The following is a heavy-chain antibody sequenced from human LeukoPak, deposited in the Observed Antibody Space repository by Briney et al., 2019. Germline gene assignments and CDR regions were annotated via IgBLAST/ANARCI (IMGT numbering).Heavy chain of an antibody. V-gene: IGHV1-69*13. CDR2: IIPIFGTA. CDR1: GYTFIAYH. Sequence: ASVKVSCKASGYTFIAYHMHWVRQAPGQGLEWMGGIIPIFGTANYAQKFQGRVTITADESTSTAYMELSSLRSEDTAVYYCARLTSYYYYYGMDVWGQGTTVTVSS. J-gene: IGHJ6*02. CDR3: ARLTSYYYYYGMDV.